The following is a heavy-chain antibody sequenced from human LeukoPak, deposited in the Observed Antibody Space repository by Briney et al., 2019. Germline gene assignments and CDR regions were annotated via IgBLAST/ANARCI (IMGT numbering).Heavy chain of an antibody. CDR2: TCYRSRCYN. D-gene: IGHD4-17*01. CDR1: GDSVSSNSAA. CDR3: ARDQGAAYGDLLGAFDI. Sequence: SQTLSLTCAISGDSVSSNSAAWNWITQSPSRGLEWLGRTCYRSRCYNDYAVSVKSRITISPDTSKNQFSLQLNSVTPEDTAVYYCARDQGAAYGDLLGAFDIWGQGTMVTVSS. J-gene: IGHJ3*02. V-gene: IGHV6-1*01.